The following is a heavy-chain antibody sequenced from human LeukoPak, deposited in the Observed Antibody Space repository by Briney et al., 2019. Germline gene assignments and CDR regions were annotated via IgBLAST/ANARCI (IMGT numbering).Heavy chain of an antibody. CDR3: VKERYYDFWSALDY. CDR2: VSGSGDST. V-gene: IGHV3-23*01. CDR1: GFTFSSNA. J-gene: IGHJ4*02. D-gene: IGHD3-3*01. Sequence: AGGPLRLSCAASGFTFSSNAMSWVRQAPGKGLEWVSTVSGSGDSTYYADSVKGRFTISRDNSKNTLYLQMSSLGAEDTAVYYCVKERYYDFWSALDYWGQGTLVTVSS.